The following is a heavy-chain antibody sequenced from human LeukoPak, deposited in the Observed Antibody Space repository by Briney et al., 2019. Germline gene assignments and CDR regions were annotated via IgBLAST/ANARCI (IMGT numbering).Heavy chain of an antibody. Sequence: GGSLRLSCAASRFTFSSFAMTWVRQAPGKGLEWVSSISASGANTFYADSAKGRFTISRDNFENTLTLQMNSLRAEDTAVYYCAKCSSWYRFWFDLWGQGALVTVSS. CDR2: ISASGANT. CDR1: RFTFSSFA. CDR3: AKCSSWYRFWFDL. J-gene: IGHJ5*02. D-gene: IGHD6-13*01. V-gene: IGHV3-23*01.